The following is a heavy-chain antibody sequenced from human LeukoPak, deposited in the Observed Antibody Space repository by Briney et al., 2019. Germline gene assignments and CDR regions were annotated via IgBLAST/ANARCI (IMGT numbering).Heavy chain of an antibody. V-gene: IGHV3-9*01. CDR3: AKDTSNRRHDAFDI. CDR1: GFTFDDYA. J-gene: IGHJ3*02. Sequence: GRSLRLSCAASGFTFDDYAMHWVRQAPGKGLGWVSGICWNSGSIGYADSVKGRFTISRDNAKNSLYLQMNSLRAEDTALYYCAKDTSNRRHDAFDIWGQGTMVTVSS. D-gene: IGHD1-14*01. CDR2: ICWNSGSI.